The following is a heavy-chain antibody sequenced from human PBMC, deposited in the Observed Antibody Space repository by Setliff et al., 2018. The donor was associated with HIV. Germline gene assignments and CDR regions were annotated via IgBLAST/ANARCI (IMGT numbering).Heavy chain of an antibody. CDR2: INPSSGGT. D-gene: IGHD2-2*01. Sequence: PSVKVSCKASGYTFSDHYIHWVRQAPGQGLEWMGWINPSSGGTKFAQKFQGRVTMTRDTSINTAYMEMSRLRSDDTAVYYCARVPSRYCSSTTCPFFFDQWGQGTLVTVSS. CDR3: ARVPSRYCSSTTCPFFFDQ. CDR1: GYTFSDHY. J-gene: IGHJ4*02. V-gene: IGHV1-2*02.